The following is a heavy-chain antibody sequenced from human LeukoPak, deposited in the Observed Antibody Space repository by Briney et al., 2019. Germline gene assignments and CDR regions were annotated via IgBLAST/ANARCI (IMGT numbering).Heavy chain of an antibody. CDR3: ARVGGHCTSTSCPPPDY. CDR1: GFTFSSYN. J-gene: IGHJ4*02. CDR2: IDSSSRYI. V-gene: IGHV3-21*01. D-gene: IGHD2-2*01. Sequence: GGSLRLSCAASGFTFSSYNMDWVRQAPGKGLEWVSFIDSSSRYIYQADSVKGRFTISRDNAKSAVFLQMNSLRAEDTAVYYCARVGGHCTSTSCPPPDYWGQGTLVTVSS.